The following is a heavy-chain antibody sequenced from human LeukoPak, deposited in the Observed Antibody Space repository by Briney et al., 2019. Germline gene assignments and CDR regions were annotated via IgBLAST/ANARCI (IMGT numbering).Heavy chain of an antibody. V-gene: IGHV4-4*02. CDR3: ASLPQYSSSYKIDY. D-gene: IGHD6-13*01. CDR1: GGSISSSNW. J-gene: IGHJ4*02. CDR2: IYHSGST. Sequence: SETLSLTCAVSGGSISSSNWWSWVRQSPGKGLEWIGEIYHSGSTNYNPSLKSRVTISVDKSKNQFSLKLSSVTAADTAVYYCASLPQYSSSYKIDYWGQGTLVTVSS.